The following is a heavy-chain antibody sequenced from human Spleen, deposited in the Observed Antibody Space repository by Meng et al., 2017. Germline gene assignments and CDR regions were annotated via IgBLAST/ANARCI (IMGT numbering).Heavy chain of an antibody. D-gene: IGHD1-14*01. J-gene: IGHJ4*02. V-gene: IGHV4-4*02. CDR1: CGSISSSNW. CDR3: ARDPTGGEDHQRV. CDR2: IYHSGIT. Sequence: QVLLQESGPGLVKPSGTLSLTCAVSCGSISSSNWWSLVRQPPGKGLEWIGKIYHSGITIYNPSLKSRVTMSVDNSKNQFSLKLNSMTDADTAVYYCARDPTGGEDHQRVRGQRTLVTVSS.